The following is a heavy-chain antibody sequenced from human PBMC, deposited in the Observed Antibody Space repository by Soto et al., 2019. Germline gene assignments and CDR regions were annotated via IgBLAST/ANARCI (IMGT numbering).Heavy chain of an antibody. CDR1: GGTFSSYT. D-gene: IGHD5-18*01. CDR3: ARCIQGDYYYGMDV. CDR2: NTPILGIA. Sequence: SVKVSCKASGGTFSSYTISWVRQAPGQGLEWMGRNTPILGIANYAQEFQGRVTITADTSTTTVYIELTNLRSDDTAVYYCARCIQGDYYYGMDVWGQ. J-gene: IGHJ6*02. V-gene: IGHV1-69*02.